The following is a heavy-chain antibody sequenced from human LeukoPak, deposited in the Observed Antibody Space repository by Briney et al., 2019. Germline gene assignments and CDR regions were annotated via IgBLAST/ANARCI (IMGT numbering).Heavy chain of an antibody. D-gene: IGHD3-10*01. J-gene: IGHJ3*02. CDR1: GGSITSDDYH. CDR2: ISYSATT. V-gene: IGHV4-30-4*08. CDR3: ARHHPITMVRGPDAFDI. Sequence: SSETLSLTCTVSGGSITSDDYHWTWIRQPPGKGLEWIGHISYSATTYYNPSLKSRLTISLDSSRYQFSLKLSSVTAADTAVYYCARHHPITMVRGPDAFDIWGQGTMVTVSS.